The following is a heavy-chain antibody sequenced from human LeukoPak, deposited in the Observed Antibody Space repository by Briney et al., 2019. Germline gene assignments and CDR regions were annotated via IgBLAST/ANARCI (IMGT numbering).Heavy chain of an antibody. V-gene: IGHV1-18*01. CDR2: ISAYNGNT. CDR3: ARRTEWLLNNLYYYYYGMDV. Sequence: ASVKVSCKASGYTFTSYGISWVRQAPGQGLEWMGWISAYNGNTNYAQKLQGRVTMTTDTSTSTAYMELRSLRSDDTAMYYCARRTEWLLNNLYYYYYGMDVWGQGTTVTVSS. CDR1: GYTFTSYG. J-gene: IGHJ6*02. D-gene: IGHD3-3*01.